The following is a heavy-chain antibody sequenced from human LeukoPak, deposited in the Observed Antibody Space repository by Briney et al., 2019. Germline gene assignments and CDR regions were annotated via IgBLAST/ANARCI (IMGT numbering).Heavy chain of an antibody. CDR3: AREMTTVTSKDY. Sequence: VASVKVSCRASGYTFTSYGISWVRQAPGQGLEWMGWISAYNGNTNYAQKLQGRVTMTTDTSTSTAYMELRSLRSDDTAVYYCAREMTTVTSKDYWGQGTLVTVSS. CDR1: GYTFTSYG. CDR2: ISAYNGNT. J-gene: IGHJ4*02. D-gene: IGHD4-11*01. V-gene: IGHV1-18*01.